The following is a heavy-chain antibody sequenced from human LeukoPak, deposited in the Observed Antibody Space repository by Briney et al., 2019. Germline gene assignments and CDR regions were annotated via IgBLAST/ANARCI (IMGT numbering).Heavy chain of an antibody. V-gene: IGHV4-4*02. CDR3: ARRDLWFGFFDY. J-gene: IGHJ4*02. CDR2: IYQNGNT. Sequence: SGTLSLTCDVFGGSIGSSYWWSWVRQSPEKGLEWIGEIYQNGNTNYNPSLKSRVTVSIAKSKNQFSLNLSSVTAADTAVYFCARRDLWFGFFDYWGQGTLVTVSS. CDR1: GGSIGSSYW. D-gene: IGHD3-10*01.